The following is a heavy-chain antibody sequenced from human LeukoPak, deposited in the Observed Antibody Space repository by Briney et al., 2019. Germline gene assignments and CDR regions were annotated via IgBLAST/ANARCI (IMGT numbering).Heavy chain of an antibody. CDR1: GFTFSIYA. V-gene: IGHV3-23*01. J-gene: IGHJ4*02. CDR2: ISGSGGTA. D-gene: IGHD3-22*01. Sequence: GGSLRLSCAASGFTFSIYAMSWVRQAPGRGLEWVSAISGSGGTAYYADSVKGRFTISRDNSKNTLYLQMNSLRAEDTAVYYCAKKGYYDGSGYYMYYFDHWGQGTLVTVSS. CDR3: AKKGYYDGSGYYMYYFDH.